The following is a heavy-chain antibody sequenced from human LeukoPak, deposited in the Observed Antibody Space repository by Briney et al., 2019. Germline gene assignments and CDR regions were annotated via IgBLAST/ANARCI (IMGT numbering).Heavy chain of an antibody. J-gene: IGHJ4*02. CDR1: GGSFSGFY. Sequence: SETLSLTCAVYGGSFSGFYWSWIRQPPGKGLEWIGEINHSGSTNYNPSLKSRVTISVDTSKNQFSLKLSSVTAADTAVYYCARASASYYGSGSYRDYWGQGTLVTVSS. CDR3: ARASASYYGSGSYRDY. CDR2: INHSGST. D-gene: IGHD3-10*01. V-gene: IGHV4-34*01.